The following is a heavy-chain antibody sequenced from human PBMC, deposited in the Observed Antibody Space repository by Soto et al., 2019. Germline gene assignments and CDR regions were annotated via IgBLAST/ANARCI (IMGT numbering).Heavy chain of an antibody. V-gene: IGHV4-34*01. Sequence: LSLTFAVYGGSFSFYYWSLIRQPPWKGLEWIGEINHSGSTNYNPSLKSRVTISVDTSKNQFSLKLSSVTAADTAVYYCARGLPGRSSSWYHSWGQGTLVTVSS. CDR2: INHSGST. D-gene: IGHD6-13*01. J-gene: IGHJ5*01. CDR1: GGSFSFYY. CDR3: ARGLPGRSSSWYHS.